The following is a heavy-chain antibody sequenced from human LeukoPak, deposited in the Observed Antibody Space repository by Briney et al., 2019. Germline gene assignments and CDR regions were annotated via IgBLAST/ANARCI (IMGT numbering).Heavy chain of an antibody. D-gene: IGHD3-22*01. J-gene: IGHJ4*02. CDR1: GFTFSSYS. V-gene: IGHV3-21*01. CDR2: ISSSSSYI. Sequence: GGSLRLSCAASGFTFSSYSMSRVRQAPGKGLEWVSSISSSSSYIYYADSVKGRFTISRDNAKNSLYLQMNSLRAEDTAVYYCARVSREYYYDSSGYAIDYWGQGTLVTVSS. CDR3: ARVSREYYYDSSGYAIDY.